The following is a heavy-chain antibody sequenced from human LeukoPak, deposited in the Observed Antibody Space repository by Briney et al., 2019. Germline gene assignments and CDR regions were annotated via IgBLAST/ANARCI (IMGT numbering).Heavy chain of an antibody. Sequence: GGSLRLSCAASGFTFSSYGMSWVRQAPGKGLEWVSAISGSGGSTYYADSVKGRFTISRDNSKNTLYLQMNSLRAEDTAVYYCARVLISPPGVKYYYYYYMDVWGEGTTVTISS. J-gene: IGHJ6*03. D-gene: IGHD3-10*01. V-gene: IGHV3-23*01. CDR1: GFTFSSYG. CDR3: ARVLISPPGVKYYYYYYMDV. CDR2: ISGSGGST.